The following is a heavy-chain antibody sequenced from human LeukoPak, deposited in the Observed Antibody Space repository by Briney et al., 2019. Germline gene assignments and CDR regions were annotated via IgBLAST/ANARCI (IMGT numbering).Heavy chain of an antibody. D-gene: IGHD6-6*01. CDR1: GFTFSSYS. CDR3: ARVASEYSSSGWSYYYYYMDV. CDR2: ISSSSSYI. Sequence: GGSLRLSCAASGFTFSSYSMNWVRQAPGKGLEWVSSISSSSSYIYYADSVKGRFTISRDNAKNSLYLQMNSLRAEDTAVYYCARVASEYSSSGWSYYYYYMDVWGKGTTVTVP. V-gene: IGHV3-21*01. J-gene: IGHJ6*03.